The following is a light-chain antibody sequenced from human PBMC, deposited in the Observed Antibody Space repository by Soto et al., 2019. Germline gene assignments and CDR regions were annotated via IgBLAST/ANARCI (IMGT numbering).Light chain of an antibody. V-gene: IGKV1-5*01. Sequence: DIQMTQSPSTLFESVGKKFTITCRPSRVILRGLAWYQQKAGKAPKVLIYDASSLDSGVPSRFSGSGSGTEFTLTISSLQPDDFATYYCQQYNTYPVTFGQGTKLEI. CDR3: QQYNTYPVT. CDR1: RVILRG. J-gene: IGKJ2*01. CDR2: DAS.